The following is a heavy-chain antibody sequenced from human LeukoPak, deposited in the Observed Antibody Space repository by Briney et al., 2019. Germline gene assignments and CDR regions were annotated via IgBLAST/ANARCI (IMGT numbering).Heavy chain of an antibody. CDR2: IIPIFGTA. D-gene: IGHD3-22*01. Sequence: SVKVSCKASGYTFTSYAMNWVRQAPGQGLEWMGGIIPIFGTANYAQKFQGRVTITADESTSTAYMELSSLRSEDTAVYYCASSGYLQHDYWGQGTLVTVSS. J-gene: IGHJ4*02. V-gene: IGHV1-69*13. CDR3: ASSGYLQHDY. CDR1: GYTFTSYA.